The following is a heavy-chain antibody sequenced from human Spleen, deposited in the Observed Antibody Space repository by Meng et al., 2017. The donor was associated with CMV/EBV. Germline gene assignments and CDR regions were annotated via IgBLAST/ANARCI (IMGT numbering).Heavy chain of an antibody. D-gene: IGHD3-16*01. CDR1: GFTFDDYG. Sequence: GGSLRLSCAASGFTFDDYGMSWVRQAPGKGLEWVSGISWDGGIVGYADSVRGRVTISRDNAKNALYLQMNSLRLEDTAFYYCAKGMGGVDHLLYFDYWGQGTLVTVSS. CDR2: ISWDGGIV. V-gene: IGHV3-20*04. CDR3: AKGMGGVDHLLYFDY. J-gene: IGHJ4*02.